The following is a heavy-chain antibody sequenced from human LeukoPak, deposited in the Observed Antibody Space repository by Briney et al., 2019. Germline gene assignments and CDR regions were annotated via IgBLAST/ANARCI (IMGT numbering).Heavy chain of an antibody. CDR3: ARSNLEDVVVPAAMYYYYYMDV. CDR1: GGSISSYY. V-gene: IGHV4-59*12. CDR2: MYYGGST. Sequence: SETLSLTCTVSGGSISSYYWSWIRQPPGKGLEWIGYMYYGGSTNYNPSLKSRVTISVDTSKNQFSLKLSSVTAADTAVYYCARSNLEDVVVPAAMYYYYYMDVWGKGTTVTVSS. J-gene: IGHJ6*03. D-gene: IGHD2-2*01.